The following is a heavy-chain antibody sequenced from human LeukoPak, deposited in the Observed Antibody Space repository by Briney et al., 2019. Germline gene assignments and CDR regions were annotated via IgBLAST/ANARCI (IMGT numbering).Heavy chain of an antibody. D-gene: IGHD2-21*01. J-gene: IGHJ4*02. CDR2: ISGSGGST. V-gene: IGHV3-23*01. CDR1: GFTFSSYA. Sequence: PGGSLRLSCAASGFTFSSYAMSWVRQAPGKGLEWVAAISGSGGSTYYAASLKGRFTISRDNSKNTLYLQMNSLRAEDTAVYYCAKGIRRLWVTDYWGQGTLVTVSS. CDR3: AKGIRRLWVTDY.